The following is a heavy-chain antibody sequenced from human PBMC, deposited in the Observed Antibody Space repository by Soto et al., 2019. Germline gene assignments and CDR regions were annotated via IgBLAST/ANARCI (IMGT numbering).Heavy chain of an antibody. CDR3: ARDRAYYDILTGYYKGAAFDI. CDR1: GFTVSSNY. CDR2: IYSGGST. D-gene: IGHD3-9*01. J-gene: IGHJ3*02. Sequence: GGSLRLSCAASGFTVSSNYMSWVRQAPGKGLEWVSVIYSGGSTYYADSVKGRFTISRDNSKNTLYLQMNSLRAEDTAVYYCARDRAYYDILTGYYKGAAFDIWGQGTMVTVSS. V-gene: IGHV3-66*01.